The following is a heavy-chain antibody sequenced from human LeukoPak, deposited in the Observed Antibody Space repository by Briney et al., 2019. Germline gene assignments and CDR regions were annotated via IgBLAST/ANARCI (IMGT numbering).Heavy chain of an antibody. J-gene: IGHJ4*02. D-gene: IGHD1-26*01. V-gene: IGHV3-11*04. CDR3: ARDCLCGSPNDY. CDR1: GFIFRDYY. CDR2: ISHSSSTI. Sequence: GGSLRLSCAASGFIFRDYYMSWIRQAPAKGLEGVSYISHSSSTIYYADSVRGRFTISRDNAKSSLYLQMNSRRVEDTAVYLSARDCLCGSPNDYWGQGNRVTVSS.